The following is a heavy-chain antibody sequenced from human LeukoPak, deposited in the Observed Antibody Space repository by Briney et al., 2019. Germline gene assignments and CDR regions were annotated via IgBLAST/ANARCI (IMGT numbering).Heavy chain of an antibody. D-gene: IGHD1-26*01. CDR2: INPNSGGT. CDR3: ARSVVGAINWFDP. V-gene: IGHV1-2*02. J-gene: IGHJ5*02. CDR1: GYTFTGFY. Sequence: ASVEVSCKASGYTFTGFYMHWVRQAPGQGIEWMGWINPNSGGTNYAEKFQGRVTMTRDTSISTAYMELSRLRSDDTAVYYCARSVVGAINWFDPWGQGTLVTVSS.